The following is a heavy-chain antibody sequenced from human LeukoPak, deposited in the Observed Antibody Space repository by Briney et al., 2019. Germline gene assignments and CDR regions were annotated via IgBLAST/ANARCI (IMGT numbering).Heavy chain of an antibody. CDR3: VSGCSSTSCYPFDY. Sequence: PGGSLRLSCAASGFTFSRYWMHWVRQTPGKGLVWVSRINYDGSTNYAESVKGRFTISRDNARNTLYMQMNSLRAEDTAVYYCVSGCSSTSCYPFDYWGQGTLVTVSS. CDR1: GFTFSRYW. J-gene: IGHJ4*02. D-gene: IGHD2-2*01. CDR2: INYDGST. V-gene: IGHV3-74*01.